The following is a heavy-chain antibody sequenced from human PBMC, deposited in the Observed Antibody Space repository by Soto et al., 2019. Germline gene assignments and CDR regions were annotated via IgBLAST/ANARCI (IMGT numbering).Heavy chain of an antibody. D-gene: IGHD6-19*01. CDR3: ARDVTAVAGDAFDY. V-gene: IGHV3-48*04. Sequence: PGGSLRLSCAASGFTFSSYAMSWVRQAPGKGLEWVSDISSSGSTTYYADSVKGRFTISRDNAKNSLYLQMNSLRAEDTAVYYCARDVTAVAGDAFDYWGQGTLVTVSS. CDR2: ISSSGSTT. CDR1: GFTFSSYA. J-gene: IGHJ4*02.